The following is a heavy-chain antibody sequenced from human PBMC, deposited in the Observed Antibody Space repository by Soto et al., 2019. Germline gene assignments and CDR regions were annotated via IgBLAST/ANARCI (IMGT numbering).Heavy chain of an antibody. V-gene: IGHV1-8*01. CDR3: ARGPRNWGVDY. CDR2: MNPNNGNT. Sequence: QVQLVQSGAEVKKPGASVKVSCKAAAYTFTSYDINWVRQATGQDFEWMGWMNPNNGNTAYAQKFQGRVTMTRDTPKSTALMELGSLTSEDTAVYYCARGPRNWGVDYWGQGTLVTVSS. J-gene: IGHJ4*02. CDR1: AYTFTSYD. D-gene: IGHD7-27*01.